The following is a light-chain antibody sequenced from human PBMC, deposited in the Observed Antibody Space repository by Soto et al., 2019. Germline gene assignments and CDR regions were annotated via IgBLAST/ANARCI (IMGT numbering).Light chain of an antibody. Sequence: QSALTQPASVSGSPGQSITISCTGTSSDVGAYNYVSWYQQHPGKAPKLIIYEVTNRPSGVSDRFSGSKSGNTASLTISGLQAEDEAYYHCSSYTSRSPVVFGTGTKLTVL. CDR1: SSDVGAYNY. CDR2: EVT. V-gene: IGLV2-14*01. J-gene: IGLJ1*01. CDR3: SSYTSRSPVV.